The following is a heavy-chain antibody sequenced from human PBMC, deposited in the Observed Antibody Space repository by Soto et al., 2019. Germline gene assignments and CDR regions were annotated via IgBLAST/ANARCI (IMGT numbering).Heavy chain of an antibody. V-gene: IGHV1-18*01. CDR3: ARDEAYKWNDGGWFDP. Sequence: QVQLVQSGAEVKKPGASVKVSCKASGYTFTSYGISWVRQASGQGLEWMGWISAYNGNTKYAQKLXGXAXVXXDTSTSTASMELRSLRSDDTAVYYCARDEAYKWNDGGWFDPWGQGTLVTVSS. CDR2: ISAYNGNT. CDR1: GYTFTSYG. J-gene: IGHJ5*02. D-gene: IGHD1-1*01.